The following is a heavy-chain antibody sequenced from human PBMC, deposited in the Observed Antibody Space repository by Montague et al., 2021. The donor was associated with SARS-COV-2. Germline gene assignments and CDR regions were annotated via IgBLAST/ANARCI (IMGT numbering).Heavy chain of an antibody. CDR3: ARGRPVQGSFRHFDSISSGALDI. CDR2: INQGGAP. V-gene: IGHV4-34*01. CDR1: RGSFSNYY. D-gene: IGHD3-9*01. Sequence: SETLSLTCAVSRGSFSNYYWTWIRQSPGKGLEWIGEINQGGAPNYTPSLKSRVTISLDTSTKQISLKLNSVTVADTAVFFCARGRPVQGSFRHFDSISSGALDIWGQGSLVIVSS. J-gene: IGHJ3*02.